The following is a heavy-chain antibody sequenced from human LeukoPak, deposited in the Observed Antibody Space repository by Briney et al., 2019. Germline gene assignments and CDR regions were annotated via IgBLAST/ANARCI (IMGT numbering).Heavy chain of an antibody. J-gene: IGHJ4*02. CDR2: IYTSGST. D-gene: IGHD3-22*01. CDR3: ARDSYSSGYSTINY. CDR1: GGSISSYH. Sequence: SETLSLTCTVSGGSISSYHWSWIRQPAGKGLEWIGRIYTSGSTNYNPSLKSRVTMSVDTSKNQFSLKLSSVTAADTAVYYCARDSYSSGYSTINYWGQGTLVTVSS. V-gene: IGHV4-4*07.